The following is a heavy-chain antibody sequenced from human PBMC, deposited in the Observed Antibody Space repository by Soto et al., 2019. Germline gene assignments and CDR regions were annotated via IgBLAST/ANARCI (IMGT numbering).Heavy chain of an antibody. CDR3: ADLIAADYYGMDV. D-gene: IGHD6-13*01. V-gene: IGHV4-34*01. J-gene: IGHJ6*02. CDR1: GGSFSGYY. Sequence: SETLSLTCAVYGGSFSGYYWSWIRQPPGKGLEWIGEINHSGSTNYNPSLKSRVTISVDTSKNQFSLKLSSVTAADTAVYYCADLIAADYYGMDVWGQGTTVTVS. CDR2: INHSGST.